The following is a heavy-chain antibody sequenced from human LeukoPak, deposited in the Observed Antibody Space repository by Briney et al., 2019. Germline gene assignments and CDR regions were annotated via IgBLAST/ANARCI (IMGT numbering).Heavy chain of an antibody. CDR2: IYYSGNT. CDR3: ARGRYYYDINERFDM. J-gene: IGHJ3*02. CDR1: GVSISSSNCY. Sequence: NPSETLSLTCTVSGVSISSSNCYWGWTRQPPGKGLEWIGSIYYSGNTYYNASLKSQVSISIDTSKNQFSLKVTSVTAADTAVYYCARGRYYYDINERFDMWGQGTMVTVSS. D-gene: IGHD3-22*01. V-gene: IGHV4-39*01.